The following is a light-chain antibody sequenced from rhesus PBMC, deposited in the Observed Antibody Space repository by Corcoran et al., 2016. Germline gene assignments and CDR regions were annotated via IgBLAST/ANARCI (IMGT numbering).Light chain of an antibody. CDR3: QQHNSDPGT. V-gene: IGKV1-25*01. Sequence: DIQMTQSPSSLSASVGDTVTITCRASQGISSYLAWYQQKQGKAPKILIYKASTLQSGVPSRFSGSGSRTDFMLTISSLQPENFATYYYQQHNSDPGTFGQGTKLEIK. CDR1: QGISSY. J-gene: IGKJ1*01. CDR2: KAS.